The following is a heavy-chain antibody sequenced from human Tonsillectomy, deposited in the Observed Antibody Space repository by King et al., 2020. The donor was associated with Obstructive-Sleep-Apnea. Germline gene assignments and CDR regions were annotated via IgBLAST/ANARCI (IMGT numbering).Heavy chain of an antibody. D-gene: IGHD6-13*01. CDR2: IYYRGST. CDR3: ARTLSIAAAGTGWYFDL. Sequence: QLQESGPGLVKPSETLSLTCTVSGGSISSYYWSWIRQPPGKGLEWIGYIYYRGSTNYNPSLKSLVTISVETSKNQFSLKLSSVTAADTAVYYCARTLSIAAAGTGWYFDLWGRGTLVTVSS. J-gene: IGHJ2*01. CDR1: GGSISSYY. V-gene: IGHV4-59*01.